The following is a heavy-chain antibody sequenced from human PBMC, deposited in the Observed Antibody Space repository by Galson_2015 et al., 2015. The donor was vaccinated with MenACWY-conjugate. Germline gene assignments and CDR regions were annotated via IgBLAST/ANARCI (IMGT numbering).Heavy chain of an antibody. CDR3: AKDAKYYYGSGSYLYYFDY. CDR2: ISGSGGST. CDR1: GFTFSSYA. D-gene: IGHD3-10*01. V-gene: IGHV3-23*01. J-gene: IGHJ4*02. Sequence: SLRLSCAASGFTFSSYAMSWVRQAPGKGLEWVSAISGSGGSTYYADSVTGRFTISRDNSKNTLYLQMNSLRAENTAVYYCAKDAKYYYGSGSYLYYFDYWGQGTLVTVSS.